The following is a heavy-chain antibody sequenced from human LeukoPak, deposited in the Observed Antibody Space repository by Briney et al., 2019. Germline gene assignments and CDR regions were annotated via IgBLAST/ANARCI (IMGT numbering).Heavy chain of an antibody. D-gene: IGHD6-13*01. CDR3: AAGAAAGTGGNY. Sequence: ASVKVSCKASGYTFSSYYIYWVRQAPGQGLEWMGIINPSGGSTSYAQKFQGRVTMTRDTSTSTVYMQLSSLRSEDTAAYYCAAGAAAGTGGNYWGQGTLVTVSS. CDR2: INPSGGST. CDR1: GYTFSSYY. J-gene: IGHJ4*02. V-gene: IGHV1-46*01.